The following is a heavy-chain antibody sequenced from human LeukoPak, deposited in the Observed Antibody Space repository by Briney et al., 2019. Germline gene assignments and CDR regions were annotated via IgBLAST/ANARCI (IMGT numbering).Heavy chain of an antibody. J-gene: IGHJ4*02. CDR1: GGSISSYY. Sequence: PSETLSLTCTVSGGSISSYYWSWIRQPPGKGLEWIGYIYYSGSTNYNPSLKSRVTISVDTSKNQFSLKLSSVTAADTAVYYCARVHYGDCFDYWGQGTLVTVSS. CDR3: ARVHYGDCFDY. CDR2: IYYSGST. D-gene: IGHD4-17*01. V-gene: IGHV4-59*01.